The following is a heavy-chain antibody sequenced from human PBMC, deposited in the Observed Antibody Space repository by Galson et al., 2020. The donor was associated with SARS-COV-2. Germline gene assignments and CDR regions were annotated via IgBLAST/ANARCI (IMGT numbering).Heavy chain of an antibody. CDR1: GFTSTKYR. V-gene: IGHV3-7*01. D-gene: IGHD3-22*01. CDR3: ARDLWCRHYDSTAGYYNDVFDL. J-gene: IGHJ2*01. Sequence: TGGSLRLSCAASGFTSTKYRMAWVRQAPGKGMEWVADIQKYGGEERYVESVRGRFTIPRENAENSLYLQMTSLRAEDTAVYYCARDLWCRHYDSTAGYYNDVFDLWGRGALVTGSS. CDR2: IQKYGGEE.